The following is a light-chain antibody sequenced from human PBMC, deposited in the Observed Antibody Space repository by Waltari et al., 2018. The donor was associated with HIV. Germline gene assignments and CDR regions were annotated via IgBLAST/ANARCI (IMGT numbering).Light chain of an antibody. CDR2: EVT. V-gene: IGLV2-23*02. J-gene: IGLJ2*01. Sequence: QSALTQPASVSGSPGQSITISCTGMSTDIGSYDLVSWYQQHPGKAPQLMIYEVTQRPSGVSKRFSGSKSGNTACLTISGLQAEDEADYHCCSYAGGITHVLFGGGTKLTGL. CDR3: CSYAGGITHVL. CDR1: STDIGSYDL.